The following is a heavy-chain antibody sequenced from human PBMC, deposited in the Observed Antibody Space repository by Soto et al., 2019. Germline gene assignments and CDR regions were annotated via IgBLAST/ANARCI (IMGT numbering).Heavy chain of an antibody. V-gene: IGHV3-30-3*01. CDR3: ARAHVAVAGTYFDY. CDR1: GFTFSSYA. J-gene: IGHJ4*02. D-gene: IGHD6-19*01. Sequence: GGSLRLSCAASGFTFSSYAMHWVRQAPGKGLEWVAVISYDGSNKYYADSVKGRFTISRDNSKNTLYLQMNSLRAEDTAVYYCARAHVAVAGTYFDYGGEATLVTVPS. CDR2: ISYDGSNK.